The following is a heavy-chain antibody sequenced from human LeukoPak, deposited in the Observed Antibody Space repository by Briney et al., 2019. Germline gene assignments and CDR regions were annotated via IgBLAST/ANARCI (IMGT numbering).Heavy chain of an antibody. CDR2: IKQDESEK. V-gene: IGHV3-7*01. D-gene: IGHD6-13*01. CDR3: AREPSIPAACKGGYFDY. Sequence: PGGSLRLSCTASGFTFSSYWMSWVRQAPGKGLEWVANIKQDESEKFYVDSVKGRFTISRDNAKNSLYLQMNSLRAEDTAVYYCAREPSIPAACKGGYFDYWGQGTLVTVSS. CDR1: GFTFSSYW. J-gene: IGHJ4*02.